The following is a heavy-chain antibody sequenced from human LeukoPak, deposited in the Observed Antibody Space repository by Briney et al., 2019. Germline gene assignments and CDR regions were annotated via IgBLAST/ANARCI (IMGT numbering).Heavy chain of an antibody. J-gene: IGHJ4*02. CDR1: GFTFDDYG. CDR2: INWNGGST. CDR3: ARGPTYYYDSSDYYGHTNYFDY. Sequence: GGSLRLSCAASGFTFDDYGMSWVRQAPGKGLEWVSGINWNGGSTGYADSVKGRFTISRDNAKNSLYLQMNSLRAEDTALYYCARGPTYYYDSSDYYGHTNYFDYWAREPWSPSPQ. D-gene: IGHD3-22*01. V-gene: IGHV3-20*04.